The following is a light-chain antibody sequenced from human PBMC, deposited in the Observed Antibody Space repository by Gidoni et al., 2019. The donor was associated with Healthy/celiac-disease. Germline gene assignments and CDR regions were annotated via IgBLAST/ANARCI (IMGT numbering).Light chain of an antibody. CDR1: QSVSSY. CDR2: DAS. CDR3: QQRSNWPLT. Sequence: EIVLTQSPATLSLSPGERATLSCSASQSVSSYLAWYQQKHGQAPRLLIYDASNRATGIPARFSGSGSGTDFTLTISSLEPEDVAVYYCQQRSNWPLTFGGGTKVEIK. J-gene: IGKJ4*01. V-gene: IGKV3-11*01.